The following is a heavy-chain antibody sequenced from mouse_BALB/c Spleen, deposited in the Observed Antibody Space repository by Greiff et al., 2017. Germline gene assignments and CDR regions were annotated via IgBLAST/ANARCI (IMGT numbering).Heavy chain of an antibody. D-gene: IGHD2-1*01. CDR3: TREGGNYVFDY. CDR1: GYTFTSYW. V-gene: IGHV1-69*02. Sequence: QVQLQQPGAELVRPGASVKLSCKASGYTFTSYWINWVKQRPGQGLEWIGNIYPSDSYTNYNQKFKDKATLTVDKSSSTAYMQLSSPTSEDSAVYYCTREGGNYVFDYWGPGTTLAVSS. J-gene: IGHJ2*01. CDR2: IYPSDSYT.